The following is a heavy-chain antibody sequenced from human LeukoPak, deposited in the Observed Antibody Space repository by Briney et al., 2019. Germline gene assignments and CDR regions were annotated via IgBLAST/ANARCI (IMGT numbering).Heavy chain of an antibody. CDR1: GFTFKDYG. J-gene: IGHJ6*02. CDR3: AKHLRATNTYIFFGLDV. V-gene: IGHV3-9*01. CDR2: INWNGGGT. D-gene: IGHD1-26*01. Sequence: QPGGSLRLSCAATGFTFKDYGMHWVRQPPGKGLEWVSGINWNGGGTDYADSVKGRFTISRDNAKNSLYLPMTSLIPEDTALYYCAKHLRATNTYIFFGLDVWGQGTTVTVSS.